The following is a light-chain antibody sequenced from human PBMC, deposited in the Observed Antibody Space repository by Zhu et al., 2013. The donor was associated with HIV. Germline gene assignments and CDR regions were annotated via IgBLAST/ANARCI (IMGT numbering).Light chain of an antibody. V-gene: IGLV2-14*01. CDR2: EVT. CDR3: SSYTSISTWV. Sequence: QSALTQPASVSGSPGQSITISCTGTSSDVGGYNYVSWYQQHPGKVPKLMIYEVTNRPSGVSSRFSGSKSGNTASLTISGLQAEDEADYYCSSYTSISTWVFGGGTKLTVL. CDR1: SSDVGGYNY. J-gene: IGLJ3*02.